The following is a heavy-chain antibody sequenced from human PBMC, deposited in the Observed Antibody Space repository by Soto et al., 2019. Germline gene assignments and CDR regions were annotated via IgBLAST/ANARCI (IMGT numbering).Heavy chain of an antibody. J-gene: IGHJ4*02. V-gene: IGHV1-69*13. CDR3: ARGCSGGSCYGEFDY. CDR2: IIPIFGTA. D-gene: IGHD2-15*01. CDR1: GGTFSSYA. Sequence: ASVKVSCKASGGTFSSYAISWVRQAPGQGLEWMGGIIPIFGTANYAQKFQGRVTITADESASTAYMELSSLRSDDTAVYYCARGCSGGSCYGEFDYWGQGTLVTVSS.